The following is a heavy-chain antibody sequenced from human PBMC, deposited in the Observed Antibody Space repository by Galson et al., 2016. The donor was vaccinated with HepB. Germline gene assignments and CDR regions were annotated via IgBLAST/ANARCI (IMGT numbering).Heavy chain of an antibody. J-gene: IGHJ6*02. D-gene: IGHD1/OR15-1a*01. CDR1: GDSASSNSAA. CDR2: TYYRSKWYN. Sequence: CAISGDSASSNSAAWNWIRQSPSRGLEWLGRTYYRSKWYNDYAVSVKSRIIVNPDTSKNQFSLQLNSVTPEDTAVYYCVEQRKGAPYGMDVWGQGTTVTVSS. CDR3: VEQRKGAPYGMDV. V-gene: IGHV6-1*01.